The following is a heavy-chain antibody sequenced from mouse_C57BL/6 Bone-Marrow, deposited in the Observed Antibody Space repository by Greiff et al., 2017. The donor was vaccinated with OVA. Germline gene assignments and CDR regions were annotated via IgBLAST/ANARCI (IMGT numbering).Heavy chain of an antibody. CDR1: GYTFTSYG. Sequence: QVQLKQSGAELARPGASVKLSCKASGYTFTSYGISWVKQRTGQGLEWIGEIYPRSGNTYYNEKFKGKATLTADKSSSTAYMELRSLTSEDSAVYFCARSHGNYFDYWGQGTTLTVSS. V-gene: IGHV1-81*01. CDR3: ARSHGNYFDY. D-gene: IGHD2-1*01. J-gene: IGHJ2*01. CDR2: IYPRSGNT.